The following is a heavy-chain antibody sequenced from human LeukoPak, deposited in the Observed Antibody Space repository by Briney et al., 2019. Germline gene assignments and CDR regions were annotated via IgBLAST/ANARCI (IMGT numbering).Heavy chain of an antibody. V-gene: IGHV4-4*02. CDR3: ARASVLFGGYYFDY. CDR2: IYHSGST. J-gene: IGHJ4*02. D-gene: IGHD3-10*01. CDR1: GGSISSSNW. Sequence: PSETLSLTCAVPGGSISSSNWWSWVRQPPGKGLEWIGEIYHSGSTNYNPSLKSRVTISVDKSKNQFSLKLSSVTAADTAVYYCARASVLFGGYYFDYWGQGTLVTVSS.